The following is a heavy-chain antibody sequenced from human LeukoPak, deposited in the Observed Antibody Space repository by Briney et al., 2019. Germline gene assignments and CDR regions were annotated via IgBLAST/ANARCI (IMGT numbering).Heavy chain of an antibody. CDR2: IRYDGSNK. D-gene: IGHD3-10*01. Sequence: QSGGSLRLSCAASGFTFSDYYMSWIRQAPGKGLEWVAFIRYDGSNKYYADSVKGRFTISRDNSKNTLYLQMNSLRAEDTAVYYCAMSTMVRGATAMTWGQGTLVTVSS. J-gene: IGHJ5*02. CDR1: GFTFSDYY. V-gene: IGHV3-30*02. CDR3: AMSTMVRGATAMT.